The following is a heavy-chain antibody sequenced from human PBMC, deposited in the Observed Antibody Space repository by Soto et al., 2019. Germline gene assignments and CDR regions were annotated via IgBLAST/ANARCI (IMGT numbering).Heavy chain of an antibody. CDR1: GYTFTSYA. V-gene: IGHV1-3*01. J-gene: IGHJ4*02. CDR3: ARDYYYGSGRYFDY. CDR2: INAGNGNT. Sequence: QVQLVQSGAEVKKPGASVKVSCKASGYTFTSYAMHWVRQAPRQSLEWMGWINAGNGNTKYSQKFQGRVTITRDTSASTAYMELSSLRSEDTAVYYCARDYYYGSGRYFDYWGQGTLVTVSS. D-gene: IGHD3-10*01.